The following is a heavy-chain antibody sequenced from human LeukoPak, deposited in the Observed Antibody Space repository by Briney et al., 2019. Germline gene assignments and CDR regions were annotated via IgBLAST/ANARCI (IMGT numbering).Heavy chain of an antibody. Sequence: GGSLRLSCTASGFSFSTYAMTWVRQAPGKGLEWISSMSSGSRYIYYADSVRGRFTISRDNTKTSLYLLMNNLRAEDTAIYYCARDRPTGASRVFVVQWGQGTPVTVSS. D-gene: IGHD2-15*01. CDR2: MSSGSRYI. CDR1: GFSFSTYA. CDR3: ARDRPTGASRVFVVQ. V-gene: IGHV3-21*06. J-gene: IGHJ4*02.